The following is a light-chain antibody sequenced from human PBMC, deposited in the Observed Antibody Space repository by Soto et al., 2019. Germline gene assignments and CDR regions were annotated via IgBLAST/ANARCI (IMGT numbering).Light chain of an antibody. Sequence: QSALAQPASVSGSPGQSITISCTGTRYDVGTYNYVSWYQHHPGQAPKLIIYDVGSRPSGVSHRFSGSKSGITASLAISGLKAEDEADYYCPSYTSDLPRFYVFGTGTKLTVL. V-gene: IGLV2-14*03. CDR2: DVG. J-gene: IGLJ1*01. CDR1: RYDVGTYNY. CDR3: PSYTSDLPRFYV.